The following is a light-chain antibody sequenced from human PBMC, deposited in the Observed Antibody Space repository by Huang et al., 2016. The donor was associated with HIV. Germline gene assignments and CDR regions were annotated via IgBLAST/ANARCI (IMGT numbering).Light chain of an antibody. V-gene: IGKV1-39*01. CDR2: AAS. CDR1: QSISSY. CDR3: QQSYSTPQT. J-gene: IGKJ1*01. Sequence: DIQMTQSPSSLSASVGDRVTITCRTSQSISSYLNWYQHKPGKAPKLLIYAASSLQSGVPSRFSGSGSGTDFTLTISSLQPEYFATYYCQQSYSTPQTFGQGTKVEIK.